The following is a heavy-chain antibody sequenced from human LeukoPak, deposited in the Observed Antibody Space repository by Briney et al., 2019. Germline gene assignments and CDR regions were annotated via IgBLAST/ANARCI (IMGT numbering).Heavy chain of an antibody. CDR3: ARDIGSGSYY. CDR2: INPNSGDT. CDR1: GYTFTGYY. J-gene: IGHJ4*02. Sequence: GASVKVSCKASGYTFTGYYIHWVRQAPGQGLEWMGWINPNSGDTNYAQKFQGRVTMTRGTSINTAYMELSRLRSDDTAVYYCARDIGSGSYYWGQGTLVTVSS. V-gene: IGHV1-2*02. D-gene: IGHD3-10*01.